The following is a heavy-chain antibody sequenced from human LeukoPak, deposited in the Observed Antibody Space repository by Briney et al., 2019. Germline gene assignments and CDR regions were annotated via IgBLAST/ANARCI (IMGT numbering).Heavy chain of an antibody. CDR2: IYYSGST. CDR1: GGSISSYY. D-gene: IGHD2-15*01. J-gene: IGHJ6*03. Sequence: PSETLSLTCTVSGGSISSYYWSWIRQPPGKGLEWIGYIYYSGSTNYNPSLKSRVTISVDTSKNQFSPKLSSVTAADTAVYYCARSVEGYCSGGSCYSYYYYMDVWGKGTMVTVSS. V-gene: IGHV4-59*01. CDR3: ARSVEGYCSGGSCYSYYYYMDV.